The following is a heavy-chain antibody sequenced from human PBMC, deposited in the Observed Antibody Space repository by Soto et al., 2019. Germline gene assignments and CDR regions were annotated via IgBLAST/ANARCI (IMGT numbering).Heavy chain of an antibody. CDR2: INPHSGDT. V-gene: IGHV1-18*04. CDR1: GYTFTRYV. CDR3: ARLNNYGSIASRKWLDP. Sequence: QLLQSGAEVREPGASVKVSCKASGYTFTRYVVTWMRLAPGLGPVFMGWINPHSGDTNYAQNFQGRVTLTPDTSTNTAYMELRSLQFDDTAVYYCARLNNYGSIASRKWLDPWGQGTLVTVSS. J-gene: IGHJ5*02. D-gene: IGHD3-22*01.